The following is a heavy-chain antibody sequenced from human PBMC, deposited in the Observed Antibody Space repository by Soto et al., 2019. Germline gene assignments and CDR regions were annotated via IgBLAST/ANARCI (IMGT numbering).Heavy chain of an antibody. CDR1: AGYISSYC. CDR3: ARRYGYSFDY. Sequence: TETLSITCNVSAGYISSYCWSWIRQPPGRGLEWIGYIYYSGSTNYNPSLKSRVTISVDTSKNQFSLKLSSVTAADTAVYYCARRYGYSFDYWGQGTLVTVSS. J-gene: IGHJ4*02. D-gene: IGHD1-1*01. CDR2: IYYSGST. V-gene: IGHV4-59*08.